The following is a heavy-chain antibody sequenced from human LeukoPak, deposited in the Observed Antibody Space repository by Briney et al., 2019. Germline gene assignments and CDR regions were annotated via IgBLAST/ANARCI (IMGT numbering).Heavy chain of an antibody. CDR2: ISSSGSTI. J-gene: IGHJ4*02. CDR1: GFTFSSYE. D-gene: IGHD6-19*01. Sequence: GGSLRLSCAASGFTFSSYEMNWVRQAPGKGLEWVSYISSSGSTIYYADSVKGRFTISRDNAKNSLYLQMNSLRAEDTALYYCARDSSGWYREPFDYWGQGTLVTVSS. CDR3: ARDSSGWYREPFDY. V-gene: IGHV3-48*03.